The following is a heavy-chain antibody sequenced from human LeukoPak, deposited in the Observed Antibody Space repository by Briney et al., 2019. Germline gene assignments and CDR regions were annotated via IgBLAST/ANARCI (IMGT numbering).Heavy chain of an antibody. D-gene: IGHD4-17*01. V-gene: IGHV1-18*01. CDR3: AREGIDDYGDYYFDY. Sequence: ASGKVSCKASGYTFTSYGISWVRQAPGQGLEWMGWISAYNGNTNYAQKLQGRVTMTTDTSTSTAYMELRSLRSDDTAVYYCAREGIDDYGDYYFDYWGQGTLVTVFS. J-gene: IGHJ4*02. CDR2: ISAYNGNT. CDR1: GYTFTSYG.